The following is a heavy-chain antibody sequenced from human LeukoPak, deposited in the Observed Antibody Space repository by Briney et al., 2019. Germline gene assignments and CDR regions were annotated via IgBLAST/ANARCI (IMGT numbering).Heavy chain of an antibody. V-gene: IGHV3-11*01. Sequence: GRCLSLSCVRSRFTFSDYYMRCVRPAERKVREGDSYISRTGGTIYYADSVGGRFSISRDNAENSVYLQMNSLRAEDTAVYCCARDRGGVAKGLASDYWGQGTLVTVSS. J-gene: IGHJ4*02. CDR2: ISRTGGTI. CDR3: ARDRGGVAKGLASDY. D-gene: IGHD3-3*01. CDR1: RFTFSDYY.